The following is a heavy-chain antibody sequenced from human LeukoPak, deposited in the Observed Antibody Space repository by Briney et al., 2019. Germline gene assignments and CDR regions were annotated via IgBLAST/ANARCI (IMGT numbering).Heavy chain of an antibody. Sequence: GGSLRLSCAASGFTFSSYSMNWVRQAPGKGLEWVSSISSSSSYIYYADSVKGRFTISRDNAKNSLYLQMNDLRDEDTAVYYCARSNEKGTVDLWGQGSLVIVSS. J-gene: IGHJ5*02. D-gene: IGHD4-11*01. V-gene: IGHV3-21*01. CDR2: ISSSSSYI. CDR3: ARSNEKGTVDL. CDR1: GFTFSSYS.